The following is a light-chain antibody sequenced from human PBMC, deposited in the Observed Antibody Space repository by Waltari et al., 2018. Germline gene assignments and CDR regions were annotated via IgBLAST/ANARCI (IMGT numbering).Light chain of an antibody. V-gene: IGKV3-11*01. Sequence: EIVLTQSPGTLSLSPGDRATLSCRASQNVNSFLAWYQQKRGQAPRLLIYDASKRATGIPDRISGSGSGTDFTLTISSLEPEDFAVYYCQQYDGSVVTFGGGTKVEIK. CDR3: QQYDGSVVT. CDR1: QNVNSF. CDR2: DAS. J-gene: IGKJ4*01.